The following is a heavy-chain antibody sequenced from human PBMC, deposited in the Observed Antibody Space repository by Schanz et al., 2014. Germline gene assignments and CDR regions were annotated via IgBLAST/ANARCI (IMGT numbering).Heavy chain of an antibody. CDR2: ILYDGSNK. J-gene: IGHJ4*03. D-gene: IGHD5-12*01. Sequence: QVPLVASGGGVAQPGRSLRLSCAASGFTFSSYGMHWVRQAPGKGLEWVAVILYDGSNKYYADSVKGRFTISRDNFKNTLYLQMNSLRYEDAALYYCAREYSSYGTVYYWGQGTLVTVSS. CDR1: GFTFSSYG. V-gene: IGHV3-30*03. CDR3: AREYSSYGTVYY.